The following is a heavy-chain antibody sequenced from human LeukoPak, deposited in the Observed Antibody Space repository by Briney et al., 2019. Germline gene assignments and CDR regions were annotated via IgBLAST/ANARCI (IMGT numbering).Heavy chain of an antibody. J-gene: IGHJ4*02. Sequence: SETLSLTCAVYGGPFSGYYWSWIRQPPGKGLEWIGEINHSGSTNYNPSLKSRVTISVDTSKNQFSLKLSSVTAADTAVYYCARRIAAAGTPYYFDYWGQGTLVTVSS. CDR1: GGPFSGYY. CDR3: ARRIAAAGTPYYFDY. V-gene: IGHV4-34*01. D-gene: IGHD6-13*01. CDR2: INHSGST.